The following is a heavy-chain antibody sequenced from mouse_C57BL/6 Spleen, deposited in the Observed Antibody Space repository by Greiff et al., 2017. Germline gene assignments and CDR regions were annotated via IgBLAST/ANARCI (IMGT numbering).Heavy chain of an antibody. CDR1: GYTFTSYW. CDR2: IHPNSGST. V-gene: IGHV1-64*01. J-gene: IGHJ3*01. CDR3: ARCTTVVEAWFAY. D-gene: IGHD1-1*01. Sequence: QVQLQQPGAELVKPGASVKLSCKASGYTFTSYWMHWVKQRPGQGLEWIGMIHPNSGSTNYNEKFKSKATLTVDKSSSTAYMQLSSLTSEDSAVYYCARCTTVVEAWFAYWGQGTLVTVSA.